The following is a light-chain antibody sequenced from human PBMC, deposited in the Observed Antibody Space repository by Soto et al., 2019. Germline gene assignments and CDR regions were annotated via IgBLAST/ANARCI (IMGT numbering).Light chain of an antibody. Sequence: QSLLTQPPSASGTPGQRVTISCSGSSSNIEGNTVKWYQQLPGTAPKLLIYSNNQRPSGVPARFSASKAATSASLAISGHQSEDEADYYCAAWDDSLNGYVFGTGTKVTV. V-gene: IGLV1-44*01. CDR1: SSNIEGNT. CDR3: AAWDDSLNGYV. CDR2: SNN. J-gene: IGLJ1*01.